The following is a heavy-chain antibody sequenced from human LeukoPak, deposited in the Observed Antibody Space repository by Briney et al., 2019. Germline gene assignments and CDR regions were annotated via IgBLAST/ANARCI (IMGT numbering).Heavy chain of an antibody. Sequence: GGSLRLSCAASGFTFNNYAMSWVRQAPGKGLEWVSTISSSGTNYADSVKGRFTISRDNSKSTVDLQMNSPRADDTAVYYCARDPGGSFDYWGQGTLVTVSS. D-gene: IGHD3-16*01. CDR3: ARDPGGSFDY. CDR1: GFTFNNYA. CDR2: ISSSGT. J-gene: IGHJ4*02. V-gene: IGHV3-23*01.